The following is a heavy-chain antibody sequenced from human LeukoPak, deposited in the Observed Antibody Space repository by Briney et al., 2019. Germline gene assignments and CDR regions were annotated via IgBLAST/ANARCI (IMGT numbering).Heavy chain of an antibody. D-gene: IGHD3-9*01. Sequence: GGSLRLSCAASGFTFSDYYMSWLRQAPGKGLEWVSYISSSGSIIYYADSVKGRFTISRDNSKNTLYLQMNSLRAEDTAVYYCAKTAGLRYFDWLFKGFDYWGQGTLVTVSS. CDR2: ISSSGSII. J-gene: IGHJ4*02. V-gene: IGHV3-11*01. CDR3: AKTAGLRYFDWLFKGFDY. CDR1: GFTFSDYY.